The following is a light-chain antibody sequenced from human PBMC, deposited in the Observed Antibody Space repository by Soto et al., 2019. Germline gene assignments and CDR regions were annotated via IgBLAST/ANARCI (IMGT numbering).Light chain of an antibody. CDR3: LQDINYPWT. V-gene: IGKV1-9*01. J-gene: IGKJ1*01. CDR1: QGINSY. Sequence: DIQLTQSPSSLSTSVGVRVTVTCRASQGINSYLAWYQQKPGKAPKLLIYTASTLQSGVPPRFRGSGSGTEFTLAISSLQPEDSETYYCLQDINYPWTFGQGTKVDIK. CDR2: TAS.